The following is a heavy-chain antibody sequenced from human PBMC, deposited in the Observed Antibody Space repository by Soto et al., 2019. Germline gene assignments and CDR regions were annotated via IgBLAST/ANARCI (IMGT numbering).Heavy chain of an antibody. V-gene: IGHV3-23*01. J-gene: IGHJ3*02. CDR1: GFTFNTYA. CDR2: ISGSGFST. Sequence: GGSLRLSCAASGFTFNTYAMSWVRQAPGQGLEWVSAISGSGFSTYYADSVKSRFSISSDSSKNTLFLQMNSLRADDTAVYFCATFTFGRPFDTWGQGTMVTVSS. CDR3: ATFTFGRPFDT. D-gene: IGHD3-16*01.